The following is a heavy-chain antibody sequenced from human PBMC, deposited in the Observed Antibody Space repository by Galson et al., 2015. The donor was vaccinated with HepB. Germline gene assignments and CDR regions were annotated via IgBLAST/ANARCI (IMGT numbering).Heavy chain of an antibody. CDR3: ARDATTGDFDY. J-gene: IGHJ4*02. CDR2: IKQDGSEK. D-gene: IGHD1-1*01. V-gene: IGHV3-7*03. Sequence: SLRLSCAASGFTFSSYWMSWARQAPGKGLEWVANIKQDGSEKYYVDSVKGRFTISRDNAKNSLYLQMNSLRAEDTAVYYCARDATTGDFDYWGQGTLVTVSS. CDR1: GFTFSSYW.